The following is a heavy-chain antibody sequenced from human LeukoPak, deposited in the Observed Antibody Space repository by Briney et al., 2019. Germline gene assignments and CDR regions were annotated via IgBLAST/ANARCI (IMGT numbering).Heavy chain of an antibody. V-gene: IGHV3-11*06. Sequence: GGSLRLSCAASGFTFSNAWMNWVRQAPGKGLEWVSYISNTGSHTNYADSVKGRFTISRDNAMNTLYLQMNSLRAEDTALYYCARGGTTTTINTLDYWGQGILVTVSS. CDR3: ARGGTTTTINTLDY. J-gene: IGHJ4*02. CDR2: ISNTGSHT. D-gene: IGHD4-11*01. CDR1: GFTFSNAW.